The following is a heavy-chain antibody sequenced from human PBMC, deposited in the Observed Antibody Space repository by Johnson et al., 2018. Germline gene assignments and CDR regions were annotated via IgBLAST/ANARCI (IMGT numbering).Heavy chain of an antibody. J-gene: IGHJ3*02. CDR3: ARGSSSWEKDAFDI. Sequence: QVQLVQSGGGVVQPGGSXRLSCAASGFTVSSNYMSWVRQAPGTGLEWVSYISSSGSTIYYADSVKGRFTISRDNAKNSLYLQITSLRAEDTAVYYCARGSSSWEKDAFDIWGQGAMVTVSS. D-gene: IGHD6-13*01. CDR2: ISSSGSTI. V-gene: IGHV3-11*04. CDR1: GFTVSSNY.